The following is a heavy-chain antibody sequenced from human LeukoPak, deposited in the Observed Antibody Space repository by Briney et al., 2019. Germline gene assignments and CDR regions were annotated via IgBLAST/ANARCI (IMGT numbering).Heavy chain of an antibody. CDR1: GFTFSSYA. J-gene: IGHJ4*02. CDR2: ISYDGSNK. D-gene: IGHD3-22*01. CDR3: ARDAYDSSGYYGY. Sequence: GSLRLSCAASGFTFSSYAMHWVRQAPGKGLEWVAVISYDGSNKYYADSVKGRFTISRDNSKNTLYLQMNSLRAEDTAVYYCARDAYDSSGYYGYWGQGTLVTVSS. V-gene: IGHV3-30-3*01.